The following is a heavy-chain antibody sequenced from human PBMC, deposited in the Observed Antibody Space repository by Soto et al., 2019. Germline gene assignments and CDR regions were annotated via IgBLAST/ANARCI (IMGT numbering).Heavy chain of an antibody. J-gene: IGHJ4*02. CDR1: GFTFSSYG. V-gene: IGHV3-30*18. CDR2: ISYDGSNK. Sequence: QVQLVESGGGVVQPGRSLRLSCAASGFTFSSYGMHWVRQAPGKGLEWVAVISYDGSNKYYADSVKGRFTISRDNSKNTLYLQMNSLRAEDTAVYYCAKKKGYYDSSGYLYYFDYWGQGTLVTVSS. D-gene: IGHD3-22*01. CDR3: AKKKGYYDSSGYLYYFDY.